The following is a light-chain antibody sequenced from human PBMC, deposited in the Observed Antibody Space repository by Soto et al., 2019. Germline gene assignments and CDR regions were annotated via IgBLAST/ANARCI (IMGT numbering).Light chain of an antibody. CDR3: KQYGSSPPWT. Sequence: EIVLTQSPGTLSLSPGERATLSCRASQSVSSSYLAWYQQKPGQAPRLLIYGASSRATGIPDRFSGSGSGTDVTLTISRLEPEDCAVYYCKQYGSSPPWTFGEGTKVEIK. CDR1: QSVSSSY. J-gene: IGKJ1*01. CDR2: GAS. V-gene: IGKV3-20*01.